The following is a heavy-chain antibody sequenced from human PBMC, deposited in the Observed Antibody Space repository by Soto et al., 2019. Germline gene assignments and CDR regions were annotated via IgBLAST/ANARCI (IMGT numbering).Heavy chain of an antibody. D-gene: IGHD3-22*01. J-gene: IGHJ3*02. V-gene: IGHV4-30-4*01. CDR2: IYYSGST. Sequence: SETLSLTCTVSGGSISSGDYYWSWIRQPPGKGLEWIGYIYYSGSTYYNPSLKSRVTISVDTSKNQFSLKLSSVTAADTAVYYCARGEYYYDSSGYYFDAFDIWGQGTMVTVSS. CDR3: ARGEYYYDSSGYYFDAFDI. CDR1: GGSISSGDYY.